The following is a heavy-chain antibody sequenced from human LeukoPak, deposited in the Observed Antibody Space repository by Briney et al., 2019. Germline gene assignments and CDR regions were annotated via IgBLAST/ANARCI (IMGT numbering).Heavy chain of an antibody. J-gene: IGHJ3*02. CDR1: GDSISNYY. D-gene: IGHD1-14*01. V-gene: IGHV4-59*01. Sequence: SETLSLXCTVSGDSISNYYWSWIRQPPGKGLEWIGYIYYSGNTDYNPSLKSRVTISVDTSKNQFSLRLNSVTAADTAVYYCARYRNEALFAFDIWGQGTMVTVSS. CDR2: IYYSGNT. CDR3: ARYRNEALFAFDI.